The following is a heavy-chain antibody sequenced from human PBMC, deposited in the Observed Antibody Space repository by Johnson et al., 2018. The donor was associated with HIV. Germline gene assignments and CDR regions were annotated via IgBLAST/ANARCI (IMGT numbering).Heavy chain of an antibody. CDR2: ISYDGSNK. V-gene: IGHV3-30-3*02. CDR3: AKCGDADAFDI. Sequence: QVQLVESGGGLVHPGRSLRLSCAASGFTFSSYAMHWVRQAQGKGLEWVAVISYDGSNKYYADSVKGRFTISRDNSKNTLYLQMNSLRAEDTAVYYCAKCGDADAFDIWGQGTKVTVSS. CDR1: GFTFSSYA. D-gene: IGHD3-10*01. J-gene: IGHJ3*02.